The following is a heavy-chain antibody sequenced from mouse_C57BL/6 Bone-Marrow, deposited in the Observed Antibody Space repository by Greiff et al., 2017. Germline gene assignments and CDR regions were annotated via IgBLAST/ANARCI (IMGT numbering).Heavy chain of an antibody. CDR1: GFNIKDDY. J-gene: IGHJ2*01. V-gene: IGHV14-4*01. D-gene: IGHD2-4*01. CDR2: IDPENGDT. CDR3: SPITTGYYCDY. Sequence: VQLQQSGAELVRPGASVKLSCTASGFNIKDDYMHWVKQRPEQGLEWIGWIDPENGDTEYASKFQGKATITADTSSNTAYLQLSSLKSEDAAVYSCSPITTGYYCDYWGQGTTLTGSS.